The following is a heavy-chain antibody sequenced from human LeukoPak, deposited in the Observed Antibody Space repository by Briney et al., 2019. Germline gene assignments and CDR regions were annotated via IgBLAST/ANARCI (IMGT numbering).Heavy chain of an antibody. V-gene: IGHV4-39*01. CDR1: GGSINSSSYY. CDR3: ARLYGDYEGLHGMDV. Sequence: PSETLSLTCTVSGGSINSSSYYWGWIRQPPGKGLEWIGSIYYSGSTYYNPSLKSRVTISVDTSKNQFSLKLSSVTAADTAVYYCARLYGDYEGLHGMDVWGQGTTVTVSS. CDR2: IYYSGST. J-gene: IGHJ6*02. D-gene: IGHD4-17*01.